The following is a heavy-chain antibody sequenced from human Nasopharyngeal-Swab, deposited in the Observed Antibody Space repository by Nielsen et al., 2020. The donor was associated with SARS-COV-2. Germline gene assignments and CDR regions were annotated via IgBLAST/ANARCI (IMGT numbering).Heavy chain of an antibody. CDR1: GFTFSRFG. D-gene: IGHD4-17*01. CDR3: ARDAPAHYGAFY. Sequence: LSLTCAASGFTFSRFGMHWVRQAPGKGLEWVAFIAHDASNEYYGDSVKGRFSISRDSSKNTLYLQMDSLRGEDTAVYYCARDAPAHYGAFYWGRGTLVTVSS. CDR2: IAHDASNE. J-gene: IGHJ4*02. V-gene: IGHV3-30*03.